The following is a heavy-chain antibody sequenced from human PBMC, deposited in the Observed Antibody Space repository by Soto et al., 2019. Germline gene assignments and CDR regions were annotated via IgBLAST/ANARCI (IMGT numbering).Heavy chain of an antibody. CDR3: AKDLELSRAGQRQGGWHDAFDI. J-gene: IGHJ3*02. Sequence: PGGSLRLSCAASGFTFSSYAMSWVRQAPGKGLEWVSAISGSGGSTYYADSVKGRFTISRDNSKNTLYLQMNSLRAEDTAVYYCAKDLELSRAGQRQGGWHDAFDIWGQGTMVTVSS. CDR2: ISGSGGST. CDR1: GFTFSSYA. V-gene: IGHV3-23*01. D-gene: IGHD3-3*01.